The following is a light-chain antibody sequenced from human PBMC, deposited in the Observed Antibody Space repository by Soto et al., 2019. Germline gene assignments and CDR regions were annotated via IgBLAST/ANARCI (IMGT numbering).Light chain of an antibody. Sequence: DIQMTQSPSSLSASIGDRVTLTCRASQSIGTNLNWYQQRPGKAPKLLIYAVSSLQSGVSSRFSGSGSGTDFALSIDSLHREDFATYYCQQAYIAPPLFGQGTKVYIK. J-gene: IGKJ1*01. V-gene: IGKV1-39*01. CDR3: QQAYIAPPL. CDR1: QSIGTN. CDR2: AVS.